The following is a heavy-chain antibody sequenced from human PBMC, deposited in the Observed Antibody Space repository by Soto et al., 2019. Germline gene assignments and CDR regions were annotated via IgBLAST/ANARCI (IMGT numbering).Heavy chain of an antibody. V-gene: IGHV4-31*03. CDR3: ARLGGVDGALWFDY. J-gene: IGHJ4*02. CDR1: GGSISGGYY. Sequence: QVQLQESGPGLVKPSETLSLTCTVSGGSISGGYYWTWIRQHPRKGLEWIGYIYYTGSTYYTQSLKGRIPISVDTSKNQFSLRLSSVTAADTALYYCARLGGVDGALWFDYWGQGTLVTVSS. CDR2: IYYTGST. D-gene: IGHD1-26*01.